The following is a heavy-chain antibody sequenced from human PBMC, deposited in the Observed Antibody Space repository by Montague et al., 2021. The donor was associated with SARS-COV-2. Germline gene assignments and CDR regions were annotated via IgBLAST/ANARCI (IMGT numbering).Heavy chain of an antibody. CDR3: ARARRGSVSGSYFDILVNWFDP. Sequence: TLSLTCTVSGGSISSGGYYWSWIRQHPGKGLEWIGYIYYSGTTYYNPSLKSRVTISVDTSKNQFSLKLSSVTAADTAVYYCARARRGSVSGSYFDILVNWFDPWGQGTLVTVSS. J-gene: IGHJ5*02. D-gene: IGHD3-10*01. CDR1: GGSISSGGYY. V-gene: IGHV4-31*03. CDR2: IYYSGTT.